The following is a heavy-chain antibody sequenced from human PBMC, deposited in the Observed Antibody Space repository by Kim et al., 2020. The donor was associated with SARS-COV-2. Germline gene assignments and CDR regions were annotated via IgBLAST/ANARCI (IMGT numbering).Heavy chain of an antibody. Sequence: ASVKVSCKASGYTFTSYDINWVRQATGQGLEWMGWMNPNSGNTGYAQKFQGRVTMTRNTSISTAYMELSSLRSEDTAVYYCARGPYYGSGSYYIPPGFDPWGQGTLVTVSS. CDR1: GYTFTSYD. CDR2: MNPNSGNT. V-gene: IGHV1-8*01. CDR3: ARGPYYGSGSYYIPPGFDP. J-gene: IGHJ5*02. D-gene: IGHD3-10*01.